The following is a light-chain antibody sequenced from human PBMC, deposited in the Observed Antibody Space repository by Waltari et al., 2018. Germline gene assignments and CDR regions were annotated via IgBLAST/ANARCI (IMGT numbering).Light chain of an antibody. CDR3: QQFYSIPYT. J-gene: IGKJ2*01. V-gene: IGKV4-1*01. CDR2: WAS. Sequence: DIVMTQSPSTLPVSLGERATINCKSSQTLLSSSNNKKFLAWFQQRPGQSLKLLIYWASTRQSGVPDRFSGSESGTNFTLTINSLQPEDVALYYCQQFYSIPYTFGQGTKLEIK. CDR1: QTLLSSSNNKKF.